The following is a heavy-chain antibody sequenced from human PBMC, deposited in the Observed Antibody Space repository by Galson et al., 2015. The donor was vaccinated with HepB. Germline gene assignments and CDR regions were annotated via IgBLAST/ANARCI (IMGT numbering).Heavy chain of an antibody. V-gene: IGHV4-59*01. CDR2: IYYSGST. D-gene: IGHD3-16*01. CDR1: GGSISSNY. CDR3: ARDSTNWGGENYYYGMDV. J-gene: IGHJ6*02. Sequence: LSLTCTVSGGSISSNYWSWIRQPPGKGLEWIGYIYYSGSTKYNPSLKSRVTISVDRSKNQFSLKLSSVTTADTAVYHCARDSTNWGGENYYYGMDVWGQGTTVTVSS.